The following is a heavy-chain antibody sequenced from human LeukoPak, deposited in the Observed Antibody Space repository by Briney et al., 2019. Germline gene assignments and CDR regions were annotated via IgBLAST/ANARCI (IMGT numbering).Heavy chain of an antibody. J-gene: IGHJ4*02. CDR2: IRSKAYGGTT. D-gene: IGHD3-22*01. CDR1: GFTFSSYA. CDR3: TRAPLYYYDSSGLSAY. V-gene: IGHV3-49*04. Sequence: QPGGSLRLSCAASGFTFSSYAMSWVRQAPGKGLEWVGFIRSKAYGGTTGYAASVKGRFTISRDDSKSIAYLQMNSLKTEDTAVYYCTRAPLYYYDSSGLSAYWGQGTLVTVSS.